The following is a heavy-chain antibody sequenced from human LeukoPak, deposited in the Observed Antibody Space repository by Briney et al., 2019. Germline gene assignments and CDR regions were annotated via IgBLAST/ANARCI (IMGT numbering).Heavy chain of an antibody. J-gene: IGHJ4*02. CDR1: GFTFSNYL. V-gene: IGHV3-74*01. CDR3: ATELITGTAI. D-gene: IGHD1-20*01. Sequence: PGESLRLSCTASGFTFSNYLMFWVRQAPGRGLVLVSRINSDGSSTDYADSVKGRFTVSRDNAQNTLYLQMNSLRAEDTALYYCATELITGTAIWGQGTLVTVSS. CDR2: INSDGSST.